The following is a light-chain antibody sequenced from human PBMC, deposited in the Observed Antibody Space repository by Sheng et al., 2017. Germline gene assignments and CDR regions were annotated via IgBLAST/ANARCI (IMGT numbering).Light chain of an antibody. CDR3: LTWDSNSASYV. Sequence: SYELSQPPSVSVSPGLTATITCSGDKLEDQYVAWYQQRPGQSPILLIYQDSKRPSGIPARFSGSNSGDAATLTISGTQALDEGDYYCLTWDSNSASYVFGTGTKVTVL. CDR2: QDS. CDR1: KLEDQY. V-gene: IGLV3-1*01. J-gene: IGLJ1*01.